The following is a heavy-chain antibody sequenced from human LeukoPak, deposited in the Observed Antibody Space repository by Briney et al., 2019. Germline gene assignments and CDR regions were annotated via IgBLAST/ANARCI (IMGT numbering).Heavy chain of an antibody. CDR1: GFTFSSYA. D-gene: IGHD4-17*01. V-gene: IGHV3-23*01. CDR3: AKGETVTTTSFDY. Sequence: GGSLRLSCAASGFTFSSYAMSWVRQAPGKGLEWVSAISGSGGSTYYTDSVKGRFTISRDNSKNTLYLQVNSLRAEDTAVYYCAKGETVTTTSFDYWGQGTLVTVSS. CDR2: ISGSGGST. J-gene: IGHJ4*02.